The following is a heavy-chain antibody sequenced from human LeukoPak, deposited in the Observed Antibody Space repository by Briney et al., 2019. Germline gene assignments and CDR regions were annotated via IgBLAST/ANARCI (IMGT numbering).Heavy chain of an antibody. D-gene: IGHD5-24*01. Sequence: GASVKVSCKASGYTFTSYGISWVRQAPGQGLEWMGWINPNSGGTNYAQKFQGRVTMTRDTSISTAYMELSRLRSDDTAVYYCAGDGYNSRRFFDYWGQGTLVTVSS. V-gene: IGHV1-2*02. CDR2: INPNSGGT. J-gene: IGHJ4*02. CDR1: GYTFTSYG. CDR3: AGDGYNSRRFFDY.